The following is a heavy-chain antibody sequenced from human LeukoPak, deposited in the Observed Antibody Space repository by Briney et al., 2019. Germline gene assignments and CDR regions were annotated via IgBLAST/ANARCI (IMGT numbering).Heavy chain of an antibody. V-gene: IGHV5-51*01. CDR1: GYSFTRDW. Sequence: GESLKISCKGSGYSFTRDWIGWVRQMPGKGLEWMGIIYPGDSDTRYSPSFQGQVSMSADKSSSTAYVQWSSLKASDTAIYYCARLDSTMFDSWGQGTLVTVSS. CDR3: ARLDSTMFDS. J-gene: IGHJ4*02. D-gene: IGHD5-18*01. CDR2: IYPGDSDT.